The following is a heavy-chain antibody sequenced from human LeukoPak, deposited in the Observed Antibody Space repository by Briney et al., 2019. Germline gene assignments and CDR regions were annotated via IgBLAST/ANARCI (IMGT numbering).Heavy chain of an antibody. CDR2: ISYDGSNK. CDR1: GFTFSSYA. CDR3: ARESSSSYPVAYYFDY. J-gene: IGHJ4*02. V-gene: IGHV3-30*04. Sequence: GGSLRLSCAASGFTFSSYAMHWVRQAPGKGLEWVAVISYDGSNKYYADSVKGRFTISRDNSKNTLFLQLNSLRTEDTAVYYCARESSSSYPVAYYFDYWGQGTLVTVSS. D-gene: IGHD6-6*01.